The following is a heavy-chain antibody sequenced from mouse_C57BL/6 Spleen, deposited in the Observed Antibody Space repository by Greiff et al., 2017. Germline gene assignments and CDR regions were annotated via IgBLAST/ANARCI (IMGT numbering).Heavy chain of an antibody. Sequence: QVQLQQPGAELVKPGASVKLSCKASGYTFTSYWMHWVKQRPGQGLEWIGMIHPNSGSTNYNEKFKSKATLTVAKSSSTAYMQRSSLTSEDSAVYYCARERYGSSYGNFDYWGQGTTLTVSS. J-gene: IGHJ2*01. V-gene: IGHV1-64*01. D-gene: IGHD1-1*01. CDR2: IHPNSGST. CDR1: GYTFTSYW. CDR3: ARERYGSSYGNFDY.